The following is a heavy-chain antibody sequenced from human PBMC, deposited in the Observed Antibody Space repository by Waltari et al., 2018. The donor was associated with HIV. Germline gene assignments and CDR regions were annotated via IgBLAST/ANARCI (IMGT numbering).Heavy chain of an antibody. J-gene: IGHJ6*02. CDR2: IWYDGSKK. CDR1: GFTFSSYG. Sequence: GFTFSSYGMHWVRQAPGKGLEWVAVIWYDGSKKYYADSVKGRFTISRDNSKNTLYLQMNSLRDEDTAVYYCARGVHDFYYGMDVWGQGTSVTVSS. V-gene: IGHV3-33*01. CDR3: ARGVHDFYYGMDV.